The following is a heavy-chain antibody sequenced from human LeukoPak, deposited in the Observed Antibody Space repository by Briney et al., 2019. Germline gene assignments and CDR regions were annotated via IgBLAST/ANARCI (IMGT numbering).Heavy chain of an antibody. CDR2: ITSGSSYI. D-gene: IGHD1-26*01. Sequence: WGSLRLSCAASGFTFSSYNMNWVRQAPGKGLECVPSITSGSSYIYYADSVKGRFTISRDNAKNSLYLQMNSLRAEDTAVYYCARDPYSGSYGNYYYYLMDVWGKGTTVTISS. V-gene: IGHV3-21*01. CDR3: ARDPYSGSYGNYYYYLMDV. CDR1: GFTFSSYN. J-gene: IGHJ6*03.